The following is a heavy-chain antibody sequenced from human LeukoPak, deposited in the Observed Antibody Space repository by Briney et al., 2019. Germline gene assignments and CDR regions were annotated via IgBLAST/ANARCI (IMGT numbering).Heavy chain of an antibody. D-gene: IGHD3-3*01. V-gene: IGHV4-39*07. CDR3: ARGGRPVFGVVVRGYYGMDV. CDR2: INHSGST. CDR1: GGSISSSSYY. Sequence: SETLSLTCTVSGGSISSSSYYWSWIRQPPGKGLEWIGEINHSGSTNYNPSLKSRVTISVDTPKNQFSLKLSSVTAADTAVYYCARGGRPVFGVVVRGYYGMDVWGQGTTVTVSS. J-gene: IGHJ6*02.